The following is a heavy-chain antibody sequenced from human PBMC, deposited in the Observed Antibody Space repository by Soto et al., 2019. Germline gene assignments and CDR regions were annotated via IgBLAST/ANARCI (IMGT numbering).Heavy chain of an antibody. J-gene: IGHJ4*02. D-gene: IGHD1-26*01. V-gene: IGHV1-2*02. Sequence: ASVKVSCKASGYTFTVYYMHWVRQAPGQGLEWMGWINPKSGGTMYPQKFQGRVTMTWDTSISTAYMTLTRLRSDDTAVYYCARDLAKGGGSAGFDYWGQGTLVTVSS. CDR1: GYTFTVYY. CDR2: INPKSGGT. CDR3: ARDLAKGGGSAGFDY.